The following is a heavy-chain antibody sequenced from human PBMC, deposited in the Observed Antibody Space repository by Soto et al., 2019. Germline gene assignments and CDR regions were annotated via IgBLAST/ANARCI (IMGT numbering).Heavy chain of an antibody. CDR2: ISGSGGST. Sequence: EVQLLESGGGLVQPGESLRLSCAASGFIFNNYAMSWVRQAPGKGLEWVSSISGSGGSTYYADSVKGRFTISRDNSKNTLYLQMNGLRAEDTAIYYCAKGELGTDYWGQGTLVTVSS. CDR3: AKGELGTDY. D-gene: IGHD1-7*01. CDR1: GFIFNNYA. V-gene: IGHV3-23*01. J-gene: IGHJ4*02.